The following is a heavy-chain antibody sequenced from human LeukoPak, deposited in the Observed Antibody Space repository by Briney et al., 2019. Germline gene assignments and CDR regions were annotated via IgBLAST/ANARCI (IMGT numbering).Heavy chain of an antibody. CDR2: IYHSGST. V-gene: IGHV4-39*07. CDR3: ARSYCGGDCLTPFFDY. Sequence: SETLSLTCTVSGGSISRSSYYWGWIRQPPGKGLEWIGEIYHSGSTNYNPSLKSRVTISVDKSKNQFSLKLSSVTAADTAVYYCARSYCGGDCLTPFFDYWGQGTLVTVSS. J-gene: IGHJ4*02. CDR1: GGSISRSSYY. D-gene: IGHD2-21*02.